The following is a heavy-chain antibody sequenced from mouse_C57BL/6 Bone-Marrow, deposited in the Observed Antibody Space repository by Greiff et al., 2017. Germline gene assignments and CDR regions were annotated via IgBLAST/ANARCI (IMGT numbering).Heavy chain of an antibody. CDR3: ASGDYGRLYAMDY. D-gene: IGHD1-1*02. CDR1: YFAFMASA. J-gene: IGHJ4*01. CDR2: FTMYSDAT. V-gene: IGHV1-49*01. Sequence: LQQSGPELVRPGSSVKLSCKDSYFAFMASAMNWVKQRPGHGLEWIGTFTMYSDATAYSENFKGKATLTANTSSSTAYMELSSLTSEDSAVYYCASGDYGRLYAMDYWGQGTSVTVSS.